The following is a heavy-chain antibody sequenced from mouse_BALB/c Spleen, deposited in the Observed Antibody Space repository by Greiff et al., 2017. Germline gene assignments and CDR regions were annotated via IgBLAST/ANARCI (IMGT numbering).Heavy chain of an antibody. CDR3: AREVPSYAMDY. J-gene: IGHJ4*01. Sequence: EVKLQQSGAELVKPGASVKLSCTASGFNIKDTYMHWVKQRPEQGLEWIGRIDPANGNTKYDPKFQGKATITADTSSNTAYLQLSSLTSEDTAVYYCAREVPSYAMDYWGQGTSVTVSS. CDR2: IDPANGNT. CDR1: GFNIKDTY. V-gene: IGHV14-3*02. D-gene: IGHD5-1*01.